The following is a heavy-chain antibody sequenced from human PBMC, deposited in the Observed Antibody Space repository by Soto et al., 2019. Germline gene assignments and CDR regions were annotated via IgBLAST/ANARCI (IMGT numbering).Heavy chain of an antibody. CDR1: GGSLSGYY. D-gene: IGHD1-7*01. J-gene: IGHJ6*02. CDR3: ARSDNRNSLYGVDV. Sequence: PSETLSLTGAVTGGSLSGYYWSWTRQSPGKGLEWIGAISHRGGSDYNASLKSRVTLSIDASMNHVTLELTSVTAADTAVYYCARSDNRNSLYGVDVWGQGTAVTVSS. CDR2: ISHRGGS. V-gene: IGHV4-34*01.